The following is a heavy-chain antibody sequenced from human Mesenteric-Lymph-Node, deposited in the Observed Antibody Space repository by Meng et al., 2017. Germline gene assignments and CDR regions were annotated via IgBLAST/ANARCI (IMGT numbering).Heavy chain of an antibody. CDR3: TTGYVVVAATPDYFDY. J-gene: IGHJ4*02. CDR2: IKSKTDGGTT. Sequence: GGSLRLSCAASGFTFSNAWMSWVRQAPGKGLEWVGRIKSKTDGGTTDYAAPVKGRFTISRADSKNTLYLQMNSLKTEDTAVYYGTTGYVVVAATPDYFDYWGQGTLVTVSS. V-gene: IGHV3-15*01. D-gene: IGHD2-15*01. CDR1: GFTFSNAW.